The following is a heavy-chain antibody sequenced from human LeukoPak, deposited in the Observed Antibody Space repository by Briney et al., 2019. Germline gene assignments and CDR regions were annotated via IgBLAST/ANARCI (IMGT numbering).Heavy chain of an antibody. CDR3: ARAGFFGGMDV. Sequence: SQTLSLTCTVSAGSIRSAGYSWGWIRQRPGKGLEWIGFTYYSGSTYYNSSLKSRVTISVDTSRNQFSLQLISVTAADTAIYFCARAGFFGGMDVWGQGTTVTVSS. CDR1: AGSIRSAGYS. D-gene: IGHD3-3*01. J-gene: IGHJ6*02. CDR2: TYYSGST. V-gene: IGHV4-31*03.